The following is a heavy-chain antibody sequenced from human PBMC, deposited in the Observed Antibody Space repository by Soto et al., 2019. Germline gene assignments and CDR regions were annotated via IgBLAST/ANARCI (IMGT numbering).Heavy chain of an antibody. Sequence: QVQLVESGGGVVQPGRSLRLSCAASGFTFSSYGMHWVRQAPGKGLEWVAVISYDGSNKYYADSVKGRFTISRDNSKNTLYLQMNSLRAEETAVYYCAKDYMPQWQQLVQGTYYYYGMDVWGQGTTVTVSS. CDR3: AKDYMPQWQQLVQGTYYYYGMDV. J-gene: IGHJ6*02. D-gene: IGHD6-13*01. V-gene: IGHV3-30*18. CDR2: ISYDGSNK. CDR1: GFTFSSYG.